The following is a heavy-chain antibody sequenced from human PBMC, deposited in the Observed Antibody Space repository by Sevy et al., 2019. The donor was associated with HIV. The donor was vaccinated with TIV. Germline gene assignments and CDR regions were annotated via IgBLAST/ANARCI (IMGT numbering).Heavy chain of an antibody. Sequence: ASVKVSCKASAHTLTDLSMYWVRQAPGKGFEWIGRFDPEDGERIYAQKFQGRVTMTEDTSTDTAYMELSSLRSEDTAVYYCSATREYYSDSYGYFDYWGQGTLVTVSS. CDR1: AHTLTDLS. V-gene: IGHV1-24*01. D-gene: IGHD3-22*01. J-gene: IGHJ4*02. CDR3: SATREYYSDSYGYFDY. CDR2: FDPEDGER.